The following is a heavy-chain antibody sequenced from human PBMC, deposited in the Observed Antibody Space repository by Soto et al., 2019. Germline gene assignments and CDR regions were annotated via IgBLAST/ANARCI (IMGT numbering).Heavy chain of an antibody. Sequence: GESLKISCKGSGYSLTSYWIGRVRQMPGKGLEWMGIIYPGDSDTRYSPSFQGQVTIPADKSISTAYLQWSSLKTSDTAMYYCASQHYYYDMDVWGQWTTVTVSS. J-gene: IGHJ6*02. CDR2: IYPGDSDT. CDR3: ASQHYYYDMDV. V-gene: IGHV5-51*01. CDR1: GYSLTSYW.